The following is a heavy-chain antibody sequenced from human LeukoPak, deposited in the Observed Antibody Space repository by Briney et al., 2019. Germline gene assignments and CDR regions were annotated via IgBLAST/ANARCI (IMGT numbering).Heavy chain of an antibody. D-gene: IGHD2-15*01. V-gene: IGHV1-46*04. CDR3: AREQGHCSGGSCPNDAFDI. J-gene: IGHJ3*02. CDR2: INPNGGST. Sequence: ASVKVSCKASGYTFTRYYMHWVRQAPGQGLEWMGIINPNGGSTNYAQKLQGRVTMTRDTSTSTVYMELSSLRSEDTAVYYCAREQGHCSGGSCPNDAFDIWGQGTTVTVSS. CDR1: GYTFTRYY.